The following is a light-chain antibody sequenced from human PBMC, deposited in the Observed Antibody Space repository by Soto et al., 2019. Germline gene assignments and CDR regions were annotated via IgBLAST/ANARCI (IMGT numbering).Light chain of an antibody. V-gene: IGKV3-20*01. CDR3: QQYGRPSRT. CDR2: GAS. Sequence: EIVLTQSPGTLSLSPGERATLSCRASQSVSSYLAWYQQKPGQAPRLLIYGASSRATGIPDRFSGSGSGTDFTLTISRLETEEFAVYYCQQYGRPSRTFGQGTKVEIK. J-gene: IGKJ1*01. CDR1: QSVSSY.